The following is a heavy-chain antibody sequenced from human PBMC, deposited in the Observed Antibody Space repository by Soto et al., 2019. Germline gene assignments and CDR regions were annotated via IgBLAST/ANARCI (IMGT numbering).Heavy chain of an antibody. V-gene: IGHV1-69*01. Sequence: QVQLVQSGAEVKRPGSSVRVSCKASGGTFSSHAINWVRQAPGRGLEWMGGIIPFFKAIHYAQKFQGRVTITADDSTSTAYMDLSSLRSEDTAIYYCARDVPLNYYDGTYYYYAMDVWGQGTTVTVSS. CDR2: IIPFFKAI. CDR1: GGTFSSHA. CDR3: ARDVPLNYYDGTYYYYAMDV. J-gene: IGHJ6*02. D-gene: IGHD3-16*01.